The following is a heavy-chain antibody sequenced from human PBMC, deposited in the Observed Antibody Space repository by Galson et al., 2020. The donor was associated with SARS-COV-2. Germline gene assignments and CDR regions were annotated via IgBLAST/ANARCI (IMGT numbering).Heavy chain of an antibody. Sequence: GGSLRLSCAASGFTFDDYAMHWVRQAPGKGLEWVSGISWNSGRIGYADSVKGRFTISRDNAKNSLYLQMNSLRAEDTALYYCAKIAAGSWYGYLDAFDIWGQGTMVTVSS. J-gene: IGHJ3*02. CDR1: GFTFDDYA. CDR2: ISWNSGRI. V-gene: IGHV3-9*01. D-gene: IGHD6-13*01. CDR3: AKIAAGSWYGYLDAFDI.